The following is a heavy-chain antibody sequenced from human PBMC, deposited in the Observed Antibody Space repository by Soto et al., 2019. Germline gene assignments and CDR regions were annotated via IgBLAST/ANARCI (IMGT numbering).Heavy chain of an antibody. J-gene: IGHJ6*02. CDR3: ARIHLDIVATFVYGMDV. CDR1: GGSMSSYY. V-gene: IGHV4-59*01. CDR2: IYDSGST. Sequence: SXTLSLTCKVSGGSMSSYYGRWIRQPSVKGLEWIGYIYDSGSTNYNPSLKSRVTISVDTAKFEFSLKLSSVTASDMALYYCARIHLDIVATFVYGMDVWGQGTTVTVSS. D-gene: IGHD5-12*01.